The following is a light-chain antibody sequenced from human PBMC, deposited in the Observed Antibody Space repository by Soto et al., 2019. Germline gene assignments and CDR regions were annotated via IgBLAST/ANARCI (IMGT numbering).Light chain of an antibody. CDR1: SSNIGAGYD. V-gene: IGLV1-40*01. J-gene: IGLJ2*01. Sequence: QLVLTQPPSVSGAPGQRVTLSCTGSSSNIGAGYDVHWYQQLPGTAPKLLIYGNSNRPSGVPDRFSGSKSGTSASLAITGLQAEDEADYYCQSYDSSLSVVFGGGTQLTVL. CDR2: GNS. CDR3: QSYDSSLSVV.